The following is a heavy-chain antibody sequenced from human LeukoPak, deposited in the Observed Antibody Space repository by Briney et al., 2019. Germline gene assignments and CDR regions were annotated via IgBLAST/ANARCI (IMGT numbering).Heavy chain of an antibody. V-gene: IGHV4-59*01. CDR3: ATYHFRGDTHYFDY. D-gene: IGHD3-10*02. CDR2: IYYSGST. CDR1: GGSISSYY. Sequence: SETMSLTCTVSGGSISSYYWSWIRQPPGKGLEWIAYIYYSGSTNYNPSLQSRVTISVDTSNNQFSLKLSSVTAADTAVYYCATYHFRGDTHYFDYWGQGILVTVSS. J-gene: IGHJ4*02.